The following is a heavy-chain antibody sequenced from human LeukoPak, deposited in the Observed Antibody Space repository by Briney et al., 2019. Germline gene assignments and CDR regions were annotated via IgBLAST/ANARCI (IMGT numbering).Heavy chain of an antibody. CDR2: LNGDGSRT. CDR3: AGDRGAAAADY. J-gene: IGHJ4*02. D-gene: IGHD6-13*01. V-gene: IGHV3-74*01. Sequence: PGGSLRLSCAASGFTFSSHWMHWVRQVPGKXLVWVSCLNGDGSRTSYADSVKGRFTISRDNAKNTLYLQMNSLRAEDTAVYYCAGDRGAAAADYWGQGTLVTVSS. CDR1: GFTFSSHW.